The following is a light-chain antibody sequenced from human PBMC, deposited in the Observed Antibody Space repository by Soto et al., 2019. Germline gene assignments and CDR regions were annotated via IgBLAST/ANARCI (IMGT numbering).Light chain of an antibody. CDR3: QQSYRSPPT. CDR1: QSISNY. CDR2: LAS. J-gene: IGKJ1*01. Sequence: DLQMTQSPSSLYASVGARVTITCRASQSISNYVNWYQQRPGKAPNLLIYLASSLSSGVPSKFSATIYGPDGNLNLRSLQTEDGPTYDGQQSYRSPPTFGQGTKVEIK. V-gene: IGKV1-39*01.